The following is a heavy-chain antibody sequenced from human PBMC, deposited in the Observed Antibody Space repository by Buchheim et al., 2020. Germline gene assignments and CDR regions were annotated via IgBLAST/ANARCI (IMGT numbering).Heavy chain of an antibody. CDR3: ARNYVVTAPFDY. D-gene: IGHD2-21*02. CDR1: GYTFTSYY. V-gene: IGHV1-46*01. J-gene: IGHJ4*02. CDR2: INPSVGTT. Sequence: QVQLVQSGAEVKKPGASVKVSCKASGYTFTSYYMHWVRQAPGQGLEWMGIINPSVGTTTYAQKFQGRVTMTSNTSTSTVYMELSSLRSEDTAVYYCARNYVVTAPFDYWGQGTL.